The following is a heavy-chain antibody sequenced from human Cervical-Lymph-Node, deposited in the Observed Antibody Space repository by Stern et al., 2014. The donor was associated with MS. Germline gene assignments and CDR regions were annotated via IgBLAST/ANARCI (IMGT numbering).Heavy chain of an antibody. V-gene: IGHV1-2*02. CDR2: VIPNSGGT. CDR3: ARGPNEHWGGHYNSNGMDV. J-gene: IGHJ6*02. Sequence: QVQLGQSGAEVKKPGASVKVSCKASGYTFTAYYLHWVRQAPGQGLAWMGWVIPNSGGTSYAPKFHGRVTMTRDTSTSTAFMELSTLTSDDTAFYYCARGPNEHWGGHYNSNGMDVWGQGTTVTVSS. CDR1: GYTFTAYY. D-gene: IGHD2-21*01.